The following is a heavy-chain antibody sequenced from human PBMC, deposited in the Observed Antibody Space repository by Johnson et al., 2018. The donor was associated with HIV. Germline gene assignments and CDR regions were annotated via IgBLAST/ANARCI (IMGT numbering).Heavy chain of an antibody. Sequence: QVQLVESGGGVVQPERSLRLSCSASGFSLSSYAMHWVRQAPGKGLEWVSVIYSGGSTYYADSVKGRFTISRDNSKNTLYLQMNSLRAEDTAVYYCARDGGEWLLSTAFDIWGQGTMVSVSS. CDR2: IYSGGST. CDR3: ARDGGEWLLSTAFDI. CDR1: GFSLSSYA. V-gene: IGHV3-NL1*01. D-gene: IGHD3-3*01. J-gene: IGHJ3*02.